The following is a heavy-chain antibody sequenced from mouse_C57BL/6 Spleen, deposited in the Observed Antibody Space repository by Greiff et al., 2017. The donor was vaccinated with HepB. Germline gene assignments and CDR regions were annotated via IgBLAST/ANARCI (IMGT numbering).Heavy chain of an antibody. V-gene: IGHV3-6*01. Sequence: EVKLMESGPGLVKPSQSLSLTCSVTGYSITSGYYWNWIRQFPGNKLEWMGYISYDGSNNYNPSLKNRISITRDTSKNQFFLKLNSVTTEDTATYYCARGEGYDGYYDYFDYWGQGTTLTVSS. CDR3: ARGEGYDGYYDYFDY. CDR2: ISYDGSN. CDR1: GYSITSGYY. D-gene: IGHD2-3*01. J-gene: IGHJ2*01.